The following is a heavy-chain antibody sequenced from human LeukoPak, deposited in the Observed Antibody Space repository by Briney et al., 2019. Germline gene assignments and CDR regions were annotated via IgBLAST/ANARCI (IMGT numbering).Heavy chain of an antibody. Sequence: GGSLRLSCAASGFTFTSYAMSWVRQAPGHGLEWVSGISGSGGSTDYAETVKGRFTISRDNSKMTLYPEMDSQTAEDTAVYYCAKESHISALPSWGQGTLVTVSS. CDR2: ISGSGGST. V-gene: IGHV3-23*01. CDR1: GFTFTSYA. D-gene: IGHD1-14*01. J-gene: IGHJ5*02. CDR3: AKESHISALPS.